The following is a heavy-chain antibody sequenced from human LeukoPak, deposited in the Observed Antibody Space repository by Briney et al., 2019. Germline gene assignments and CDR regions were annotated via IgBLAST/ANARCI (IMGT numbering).Heavy chain of an antibody. CDR1: GFTFSNAW. Sequence: GGSLRLSCAASGFTFSNAWMSWVRQAPGKGLEWVGRIKSKTDGGTTDYAAPVKGRFTISRDDSKNMLFLQMNSLTAEDTAVYFCAREGLERHLALDSWGQGTLVTVSS. CDR3: AREGLERHLALDS. J-gene: IGHJ4*02. V-gene: IGHV3-15*01. CDR2: IKSKTDGGTT. D-gene: IGHD1-1*01.